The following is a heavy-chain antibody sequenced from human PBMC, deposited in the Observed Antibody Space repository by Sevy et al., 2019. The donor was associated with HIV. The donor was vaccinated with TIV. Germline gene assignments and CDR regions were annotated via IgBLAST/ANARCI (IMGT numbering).Heavy chain of an antibody. CDR2: ISSGSTI. J-gene: IGHJ3*02. Sequence: GGSLRLSCAASGFTFSSYEMNWVRQAPGKGLEWVSYISSGSTIYYADSVKGRFTISRDNAKNSLYLQMNSLRAEDTAVYYCASAFSSYGPKYDAFDIWGQGTMVTVSS. D-gene: IGHD5-18*01. CDR1: GFTFSSYE. CDR3: ASAFSSYGPKYDAFDI. V-gene: IGHV3-48*03.